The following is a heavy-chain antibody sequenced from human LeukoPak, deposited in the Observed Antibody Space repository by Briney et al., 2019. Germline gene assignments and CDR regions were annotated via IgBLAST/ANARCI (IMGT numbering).Heavy chain of an antibody. J-gene: IGHJ6*03. V-gene: IGHV3-7*03. CDR2: IHQHGSKE. D-gene: IGHD2-2*01. CDR1: GFNFRAYW. Sequence: PGGSLRLSCTTSGFNFRAYWMGWVRQAPGKGLEWVANIHQHGSKENYLDSVKGRFTISRDNAKSSIYLQMNSLRAEDTAIYYCGKSFCSSTSCYSSYYYYYMDVWGKGTTVAVSS. CDR3: GKSFCSSTSCYSSYYYYYMDV.